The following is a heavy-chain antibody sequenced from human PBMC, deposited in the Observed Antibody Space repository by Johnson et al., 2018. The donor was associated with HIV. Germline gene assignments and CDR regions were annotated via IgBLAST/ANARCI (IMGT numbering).Heavy chain of an antibody. CDR3: ARNSGNGLVLRGDAFDM. Sequence: VQLVESGGGLVQPGGSLRLSCAASGFTFSSYAMHCVRQAPGKGLEWVAVISYDGSNKYYADSVKGRFTISRDNSKNTLHLQMNSLRPEDTAVYYCARNSGNGLVLRGDAFDMWGQGTMVTVSS. CDR2: ISYDGSNK. D-gene: IGHD2-8*01. V-gene: IGHV3-30-3*01. CDR1: GFTFSSYA. J-gene: IGHJ3*02.